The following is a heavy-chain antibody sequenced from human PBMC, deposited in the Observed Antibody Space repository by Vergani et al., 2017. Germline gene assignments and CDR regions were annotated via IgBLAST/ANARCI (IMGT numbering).Heavy chain of an antibody. CDR1: GGSISSYY. J-gene: IGHJ3*02. D-gene: IGHD2-2*01. CDR3: ATKNESYQLLAGDYAFDI. CDR2: IYYSGST. Sequence: QVQLQESGPGLVKPSETLSLTCTVSGGSISSYYWSWIRQPPGKGLEWIGYIYYSGSTNYNPSLKSQVTISVDTSKNQFSLKLSSVTAADTAVYYCATKNESYQLLAGDYAFDIWGQGTMVTVSS. V-gene: IGHV4-59*01.